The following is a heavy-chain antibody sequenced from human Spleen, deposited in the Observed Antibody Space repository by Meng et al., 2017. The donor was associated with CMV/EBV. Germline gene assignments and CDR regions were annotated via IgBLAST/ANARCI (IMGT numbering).Heavy chain of an antibody. CDR2: INHSGST. CDR3: ARGGYDSSGPPDYFDY. D-gene: IGHD3-22*01. J-gene: IGHJ4*02. CDR1: GGSFSGYY. Sequence: DGGSFSGYYWSWIRQPPGKGLEWIGEINHSGSTNYNPSLKSRVTISVDTSKNQFSLKLSSVTAADTAVYYCARGGYDSSGPPDYFDYWGQGTLVTVSS. V-gene: IGHV4-34*01.